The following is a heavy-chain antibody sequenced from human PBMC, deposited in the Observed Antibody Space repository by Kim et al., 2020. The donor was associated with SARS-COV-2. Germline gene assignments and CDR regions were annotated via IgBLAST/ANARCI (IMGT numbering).Heavy chain of an antibody. D-gene: IGHD3-22*01. Sequence: GGSLRLSCAASGFTFSSYDMNWVRQAPGKGLEWVSYISSTSNRMYYADSVKGRFTISRDNAKNSLYLQMNSLRGEDTAVYYCARRGGYNDYWGQGTLVTV. J-gene: IGHJ4*02. CDR2: ISSTSNRM. CDR1: GFTFSSYD. V-gene: IGHV3-48*04. CDR3: ARRGGYNDY.